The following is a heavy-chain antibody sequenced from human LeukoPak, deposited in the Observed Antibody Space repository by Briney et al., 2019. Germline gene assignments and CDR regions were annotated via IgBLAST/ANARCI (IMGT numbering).Heavy chain of an antibody. CDR3: ARDRGSITIFGVVTTYYYYYGMDV. Sequence: PGGSLRLSCAASGFTFCSCSMNWVRQAPGKGLEWVSSISSSSSYIYDADSVKGRFTISRDNAKNSLYLQMNSLRAEDTAVYYCARDRGSITIFGVVTTYYYYYGMDVWGQGTTVTVSS. CDR1: GFTFCSCS. D-gene: IGHD3-3*01. J-gene: IGHJ6*02. CDR2: ISSSSSYI. V-gene: IGHV3-21*01.